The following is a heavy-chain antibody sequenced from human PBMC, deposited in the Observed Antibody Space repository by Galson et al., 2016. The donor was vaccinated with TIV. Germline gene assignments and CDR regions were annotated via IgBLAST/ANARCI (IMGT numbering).Heavy chain of an antibody. D-gene: IGHD4-23*01. CDR1: RGTVNNYV. Sequence: SVKVSCKASRGTVNNYVINWLRQAPGRRPEWMGGIISIFDKVTYAQGFQGRVTVTADDSTGTAYMELGRLRSDDTAVYYCARDAGGGNTERFDYWGLGTLVTVSS. V-gene: IGHV1-69*13. CDR2: IISIFDKV. J-gene: IGHJ4*02. CDR3: ARDAGGGNTERFDY.